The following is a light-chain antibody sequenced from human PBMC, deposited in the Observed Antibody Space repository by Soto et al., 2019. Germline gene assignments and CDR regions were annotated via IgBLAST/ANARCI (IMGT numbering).Light chain of an antibody. J-gene: IGKJ2*01. Sequence: MTQSPSTLSASVGDRVTITCRASQTVSRSLAWYKQKPGQAPRLLIYAASTRATGIPDRFSGSGSGTDFTLTISGLQSEDFAVYYCQQYIDWPPYTFGQGTKVDIK. CDR2: AAS. CDR3: QQYIDWPPYT. V-gene: IGKV3D-15*01. CDR1: QTVSRS.